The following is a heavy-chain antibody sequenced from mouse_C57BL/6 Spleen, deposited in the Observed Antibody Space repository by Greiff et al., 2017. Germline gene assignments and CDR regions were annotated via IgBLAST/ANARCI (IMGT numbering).Heavy chain of an antibody. Sequence: VQLQQSGAELVRPGASVKLSCTASGFNIKDDYMHWVKQRPEQGLEWIGWIDPENGDTEYASKFQGKATITADTSSNTAYLQLSSLTSEDTAVSYCTTEVGGDTWGEGTTLTESS. CDR2: IDPENGDT. J-gene: IGHJ2*01. V-gene: IGHV14-4*01. D-gene: IGHD1-1*02. CDR3: TTEVGGDT. CDR1: GFNIKDDY.